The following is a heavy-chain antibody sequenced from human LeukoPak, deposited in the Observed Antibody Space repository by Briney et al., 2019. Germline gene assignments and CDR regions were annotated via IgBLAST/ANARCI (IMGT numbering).Heavy chain of an antibody. D-gene: IGHD1-14*01. CDR3: ARHDNYPGFGRGFGP. Sequence: SETLSLTCTVSGGSISSNYWSWIRQPPGKGLEWIGYIFYSGVDRYNPALESRVTISIDTSKNQFSLKLSSVTAADTAIYYCARHDNYPGFGRGFGPWGQGTLVTVSS. J-gene: IGHJ5*02. CDR2: IFYSGVD. V-gene: IGHV4-59*08. CDR1: GGSISSNY.